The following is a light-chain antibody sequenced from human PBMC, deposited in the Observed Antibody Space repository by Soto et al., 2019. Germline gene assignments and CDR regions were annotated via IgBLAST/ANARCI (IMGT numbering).Light chain of an antibody. CDR3: LLYYDGAQV. CDR1: TGAVTSGYY. J-gene: IGLJ3*02. Sequence: QAVVTQEPSLTVSPGGTVTLTCASSTGAVTSGYYPNWFQQKPGQAPRPLVYSISSKHSWTPARFSGSLLGDKAALTLSDVQPEDEAEYYCLLYYDGAQVFGGGTKVTVL. V-gene: IGLV7-43*01. CDR2: SIS.